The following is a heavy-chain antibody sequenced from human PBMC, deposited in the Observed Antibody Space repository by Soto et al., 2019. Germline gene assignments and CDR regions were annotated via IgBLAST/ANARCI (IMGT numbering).Heavy chain of an antibody. CDR2: ISAYNGNT. Sequence: GASGKVSCKASGYTFTRYGISWGGQAPGQGVEWMGWISAYNGNTNYAQKPQGRVTMTTNTTTSTAYREARSLRSDDTAVYYCTXNLEYSQYYYMDVWCKGPTVTVSS. J-gene: IGHJ6*03. CDR3: TXNLEYSQYYYMDV. D-gene: IGHD6-6*01. V-gene: IGHV1-18*01. CDR1: GYTFTRYG.